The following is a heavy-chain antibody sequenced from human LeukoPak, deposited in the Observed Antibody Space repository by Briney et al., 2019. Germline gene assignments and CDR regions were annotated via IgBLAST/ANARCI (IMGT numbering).Heavy chain of an antibody. CDR1: GGTFSSYA. CDR2: ISAYNGNT. D-gene: IGHD1-26*01. CDR3: ARESGSLYYFDY. V-gene: IGHV1-18*01. J-gene: IGHJ4*02. Sequence: ASVKVSCKASGGTFSSYAITWVRQAPGQGLEWMGWISAYNGNTKYAQKLQGIVTMTTDTSTSTAYMELRSLRSDDTAVYYCARESGSLYYFDYWGQGTQVTVSS.